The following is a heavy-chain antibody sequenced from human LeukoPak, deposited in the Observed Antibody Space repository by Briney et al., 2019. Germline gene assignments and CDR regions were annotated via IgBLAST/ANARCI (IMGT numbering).Heavy chain of an antibody. CDR2: IYYSGST. CDR1: GGSISSGGYY. V-gene: IGHV4-31*03. CDR3: ARGPYCSSTSCYIPYYYYMDV. Sequence: PSETLSLTCTVSGGSISSGGYYWSWIRQHPGQGLEWMGYIYYSGSTYYNPSLKSRVTISVDTSKNQFSLKLGSVTAADTAVYYCARGPYCSSTSCYIPYYYYMDVWGKGTTVTVSS. D-gene: IGHD2-2*02. J-gene: IGHJ6*03.